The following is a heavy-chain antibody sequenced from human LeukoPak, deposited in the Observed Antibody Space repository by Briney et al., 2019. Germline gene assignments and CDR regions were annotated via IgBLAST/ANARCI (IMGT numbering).Heavy chain of an antibody. CDR2: ISSSGSAI. J-gene: IGHJ6*03. Sequence: GGSLRLSCAASGFTFSDYYMSWIRQAPGKGLEWVSYISSSGSAIYYADSVKGRFTISRDNAKNSLYLQMNSLRAEDTAVYYCARVPATYYYYYYYMDVWGKGTTVTISS. CDR1: GFTFSDYY. V-gene: IGHV3-11*01. CDR3: ARVPATYYYYYYYMDV. D-gene: IGHD2-15*01.